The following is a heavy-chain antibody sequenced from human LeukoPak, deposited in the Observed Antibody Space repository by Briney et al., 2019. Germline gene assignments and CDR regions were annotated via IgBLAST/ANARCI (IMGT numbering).Heavy chain of an antibody. CDR2: ISSGSTCI. Sequence: GGSLRLSCAASEFTFSTYSMNWVRQAPGKGLEWVSSISSGSTCIYYADSVKGRFTISRDNAKNSLYLQMNSLRAEDTAVYYCARYRLGYSGYAYFEYWGQGTLVTVSS. CDR1: EFTFSTYS. D-gene: IGHD5-12*01. V-gene: IGHV3-21*01. J-gene: IGHJ4*02. CDR3: ARYRLGYSGYAYFEY.